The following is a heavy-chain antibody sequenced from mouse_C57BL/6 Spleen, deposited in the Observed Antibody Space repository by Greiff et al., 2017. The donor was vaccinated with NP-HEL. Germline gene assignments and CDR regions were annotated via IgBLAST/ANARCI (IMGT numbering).Heavy chain of an antibody. CDR2: IDPETGGT. D-gene: IGHD4-1*01. V-gene: IGHV1-15*01. CDR3: TSLTWDGAY. Sequence: VKVVESGAELVRPGASVTLSCKASGYTFTDYEMHWVKQTPVHGLEWIGAIDPETGGTAYNQKFKGKAILTADKSSSTAYMELRSLTSEDSAVYYCTSLTWDGAYWGQGTLVTVSA. J-gene: IGHJ3*01. CDR1: GYTFTDYE.